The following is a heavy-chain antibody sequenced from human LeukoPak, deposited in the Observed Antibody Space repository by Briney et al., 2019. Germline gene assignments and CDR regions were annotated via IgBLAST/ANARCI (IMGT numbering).Heavy chain of an antibody. CDR2: INTDGTDT. CDR3: ARDLDWNSVGY. Sequence: GGSLRLSCAASGFTFSTYWMHWVRQGPGKGLVWVSRINTDGTDTTYADSVKGRFTISRDNARNTLYLQMNSLRAEDTGVYYCARDLDWNSVGYWGQGTLVTVSS. D-gene: IGHD1-7*01. V-gene: IGHV3-74*01. CDR1: GFTFSTYW. J-gene: IGHJ4*02.